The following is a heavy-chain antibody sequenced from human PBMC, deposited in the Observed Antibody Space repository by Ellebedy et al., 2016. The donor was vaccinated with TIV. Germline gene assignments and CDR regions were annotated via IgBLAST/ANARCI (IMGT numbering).Heavy chain of an antibody. V-gene: IGHV3-7*01. CDR2: IKEDGSKK. CDR3: AREAKGFWFDS. D-gene: IGHD2-15*01. Sequence: GESLKISXAASGFKFSSYRMSWVRQAPGKGLEWVGNIKEDGSKKYYVDSVMGRFTISRDNANNSLYLEMNSLRAEDTAVYYCAREAKGFWFDSWGQGTLVTVSS. J-gene: IGHJ5*01. CDR1: GFKFSSYR.